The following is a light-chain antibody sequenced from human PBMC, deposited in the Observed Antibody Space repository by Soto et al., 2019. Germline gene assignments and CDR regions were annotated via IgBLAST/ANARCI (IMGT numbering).Light chain of an antibody. V-gene: IGLV2-14*02. Sequence: QSVLTQPASVSGSPGQSITISCSGTSSNIGGYNVVSWYQQHPGKAPKVIVYEGIKRPSGVSDRFSGSTSGSTASLTISGLQAEDEAEYYCSLYTGENAYVFGTGTKVTVL. CDR3: SLYTGENAYV. CDR2: EGI. J-gene: IGLJ1*01. CDR1: SSNIGGYNV.